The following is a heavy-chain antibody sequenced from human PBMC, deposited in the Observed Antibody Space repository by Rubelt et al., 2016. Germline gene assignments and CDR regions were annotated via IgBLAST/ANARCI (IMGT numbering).Heavy chain of an antibody. J-gene: IGHJ6*03. CDR3: ARSVNYYYYYMDV. V-gene: IGHV4-59*12. CDR2: IYYSGST. Sequence: QVQLQESGPGLVKPSETLSLTCTVSGDSISSYYWSWIRQPPGKGLEWIGYIYYSGSTNYSPSLKSRVTISVDTSKNQFSLKLSSVTAADTAVYYCARSVNYYYYYMDVWGKGTTVTVSS. CDR1: GDSISSYY.